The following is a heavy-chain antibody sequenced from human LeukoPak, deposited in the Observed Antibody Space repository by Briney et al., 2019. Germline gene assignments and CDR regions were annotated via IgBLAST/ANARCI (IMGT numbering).Heavy chain of an antibody. CDR3: ARDDYGGRGEFDY. CDR2: INSDGSTT. CDR1: GFTFSSYW. D-gene: IGHD4-23*01. J-gene: IGHJ4*02. Sequence: GGSLRLSRAASGFTFSSYWMHWVRHAPGKGLVWVSRINSDGSTTSYADSVKGRFTISRDNAKNTLYLQMNSLRAEDTAVYYCARDDYGGRGEFDYWGQGTLVTVSS. V-gene: IGHV3-74*01.